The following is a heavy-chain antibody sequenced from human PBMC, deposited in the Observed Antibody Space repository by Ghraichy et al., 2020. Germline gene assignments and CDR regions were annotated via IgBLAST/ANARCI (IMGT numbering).Heavy chain of an antibody. J-gene: IGHJ6*02. V-gene: IGHV1-69*13. CDR1: GGTFSSYA. CDR2: IIPIFGTA. CDR3: ARSTGILWFGDHDYYYGMDV. D-gene: IGHD3-10*01. Sequence: SVKVSCKASGGTFSSYAISWVRQAPGQGLEWMGGIIPIFGTANYAQKFQGRVTITADESTSTAYMELSSLRSEDTAVYYCARSTGILWFGDHDYYYGMDVWGQGTTVTVSS.